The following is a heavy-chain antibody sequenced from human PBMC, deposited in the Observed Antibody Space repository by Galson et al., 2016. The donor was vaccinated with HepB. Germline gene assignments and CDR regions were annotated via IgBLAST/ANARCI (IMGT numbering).Heavy chain of an antibody. Sequence: SLRLSCAASGFTFSSHAMSWVRQAPGKGLEWVSAITGSGGSAYYADSVKGRFTFSRDNSKNTLYLQMNSLRAEDTAVYYCAKRSMSAVAGSFDFWGQGTLVIVSS. D-gene: IGHD6-19*01. CDR1: GFTFSSHA. CDR2: ITGSGGSA. V-gene: IGHV3-23*01. J-gene: IGHJ4*02. CDR3: AKRSMSAVAGSFDF.